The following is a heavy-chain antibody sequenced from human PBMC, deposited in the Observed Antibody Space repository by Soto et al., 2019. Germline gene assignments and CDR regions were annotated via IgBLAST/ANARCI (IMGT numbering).Heavy chain of an antibody. CDR3: ARDLTMIVVGPTPAGGTIDY. V-gene: IGHV1-2*02. Sequence: VASVKVSCKASGYTFTGYYMHWVRQAPGQGLEWMGWINPNSGGANYAQKFQGRVTMTRDTSISTAYMELSRLRSDDTAVYYCARDLTMIVVGPTPAGGTIDYWGQGTLVTVSS. J-gene: IGHJ4*02. CDR1: GYTFTGYY. D-gene: IGHD3-22*01. CDR2: INPNSGGA.